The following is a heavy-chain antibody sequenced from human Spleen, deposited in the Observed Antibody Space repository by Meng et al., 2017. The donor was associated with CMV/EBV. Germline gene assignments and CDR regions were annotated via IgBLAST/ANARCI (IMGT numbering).Heavy chain of an antibody. CDR3: ARGVGSYYGSGSYYKDY. CDR2: INQINHSGAT. Sequence: SETLSLTCAVYGGSFSGYYLSWIRQPPGKGLEWIGEINQINHSGATIYTPSLKSRVIISTDSSKNQFSLRLTSVTAADTAVYYCARGVGSYYGSGSYYKDYWGQGMLVTVSS. D-gene: IGHD3-10*01. V-gene: IGHV4-34*01. CDR1: GGSFSGYY. J-gene: IGHJ4*02.